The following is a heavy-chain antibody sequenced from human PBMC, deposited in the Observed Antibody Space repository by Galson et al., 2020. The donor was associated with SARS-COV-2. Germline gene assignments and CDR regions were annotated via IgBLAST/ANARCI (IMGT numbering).Heavy chain of an antibody. V-gene: IGHV4-34*01. J-gene: IGHJ6*03. D-gene: IGHD3-10*01. CDR2: INHSGST. CDR3: ASYGHIYYYYYYMDV. Sequence: GEINHSGSTNYNPSLKSRVTISVDTSKNQFSLKLSSVTAADTAVYYCASYGHIYYYYYYMDVWGKGTTVTVSS.